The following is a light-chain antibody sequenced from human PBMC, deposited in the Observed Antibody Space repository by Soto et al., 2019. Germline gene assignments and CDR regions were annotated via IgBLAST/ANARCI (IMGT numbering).Light chain of an antibody. Sequence: DIQMTQSPSSLSASVGDTVTITCRASQGVANHLAWYQQKPGGVPELLISAASTLQSGVPSRFSGSGSKKDFTLTITSLQPGDVATYYCQEYDSVRLTFGGWTKVEVK. CDR1: QGVANH. J-gene: IGKJ4*01. CDR2: AAS. V-gene: IGKV1-27*01. CDR3: QEYDSVRLT.